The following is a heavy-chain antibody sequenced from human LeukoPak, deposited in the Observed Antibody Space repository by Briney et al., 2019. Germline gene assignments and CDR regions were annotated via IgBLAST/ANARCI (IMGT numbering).Heavy chain of an antibody. CDR3: ARHLSASIAARPEGGSFYYYYMDV. J-gene: IGHJ6*03. D-gene: IGHD6-6*01. CDR2: IYPGDSDT. V-gene: IGHV5-51*01. CDR1: GYSFTSYW. Sequence: NTGESLKISCKGSGYSFTSYWIGWVRQMPGKGMEWMGIIYPGDSDTRYSPSFQGQVTISADKSISTAYLQWSSLKASDTAMYYCARHLSASIAARPEGGSFYYYYMDVWGKGTTVTVSS.